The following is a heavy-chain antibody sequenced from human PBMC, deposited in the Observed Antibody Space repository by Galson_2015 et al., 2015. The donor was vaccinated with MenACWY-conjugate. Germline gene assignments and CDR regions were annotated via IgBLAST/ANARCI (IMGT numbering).Heavy chain of an antibody. V-gene: IGHV4-39*01. Sequence: SETLSLTCTVSGVSINTDNYYWAWIRQPPGKGLEWIGSMYYSGSTYYNPSLKGRVTMSVDASKNQFSLKLSSVTAADTALYYCAGRRGWHLVLRFWGQGTLVPVSS. J-gene: IGHJ4*02. CDR3: AGRRGWHLVLRF. CDR1: GVSINTDNYY. CDR2: MYYSGST. D-gene: IGHD5-12*01.